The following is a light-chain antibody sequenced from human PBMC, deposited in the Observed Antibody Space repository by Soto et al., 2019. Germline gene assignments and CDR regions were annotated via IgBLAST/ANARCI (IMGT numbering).Light chain of an antibody. CDR1: QTTNTW. V-gene: IGKV1-5*01. CDR2: DAS. J-gene: IGKJ2*01. Sequence: DIQMTQFPSTLSASVGDRVTITCRASQTTNTWLAWYQQKPGTAPKLLIYDASSLEGGVPSRFSASGSGTEFTLTISSLQPDDLATYYCQQYISHPYTFDQGTKVEIK. CDR3: QQYISHPYT.